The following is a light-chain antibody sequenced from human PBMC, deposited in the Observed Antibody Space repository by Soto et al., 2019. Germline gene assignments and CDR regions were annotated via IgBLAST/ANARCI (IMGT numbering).Light chain of an antibody. Sequence: QLVLTQSPSASASLGASVKLTCTLSSGHSNYAIAWHQQQPEHGPRYLMKGNSDGSHRKGDGIPDRFSGSSSGAQRYLTISSLQSEDEADYYCQTWGTGIRVFGTGTKVTVL. V-gene: IGLV4-69*01. CDR1: SGHSNYA. CDR3: QTWGTGIRV. J-gene: IGLJ1*01. CDR2: GNSDGSH.